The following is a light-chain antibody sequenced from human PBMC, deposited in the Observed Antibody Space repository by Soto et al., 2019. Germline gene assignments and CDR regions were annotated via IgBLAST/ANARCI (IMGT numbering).Light chain of an antibody. CDR2: STS. CDR3: LLSYGGAQV. V-gene: IGLV7-43*01. CDR1: TGAVTSGYY. J-gene: IGLJ3*02. Sequence: QAVVTQEPSLTVSPGGTVTLTCASSTGAVTSGYYPNWFQQKPGQAPRALIYSTSNEHSWTPARFSGSLLGGKAALTLSGVQPEDEAEYYCLLSYGGAQVFGGGTKLTVL.